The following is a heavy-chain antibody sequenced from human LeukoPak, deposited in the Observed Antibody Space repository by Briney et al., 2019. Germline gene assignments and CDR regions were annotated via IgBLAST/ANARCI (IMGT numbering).Heavy chain of an antibody. Sequence: ASVKVSCKASGYAFASYVISWVRQAPGQGLEWMGWISAYNGNTDYAQKFQGRVTMTRDTSTSTVYMELSSLRSEDTAVYYCARGVLLWFGESVTPDFDYWGQGTLVTVSS. V-gene: IGHV1-18*01. J-gene: IGHJ4*02. CDR3: ARGVLLWFGESVTPDFDY. CDR2: ISAYNGNT. CDR1: GYAFASYV. D-gene: IGHD3-10*01.